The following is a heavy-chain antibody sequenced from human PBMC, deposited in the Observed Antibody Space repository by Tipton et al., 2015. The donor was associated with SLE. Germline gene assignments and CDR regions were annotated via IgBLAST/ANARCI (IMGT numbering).Heavy chain of an antibody. V-gene: IGHV1-46*01. CDR1: GYTFTSYY. J-gene: IGHJ4*02. Sequence: QLVQSGAEVKKPGASVKVSCKASGYTFTSYYMHWVRQAPGQGLEWMGIINPSGGSTSYAQKFQGRVTMTRDTSTSTVYMELSSLRPEDTALYYCAKGGVYGTLGDFFEYWGQGTLVTVSS. D-gene: IGHD2-8*01. CDR3: AKGGVYGTLGDFFEY. CDR2: INPSGGST.